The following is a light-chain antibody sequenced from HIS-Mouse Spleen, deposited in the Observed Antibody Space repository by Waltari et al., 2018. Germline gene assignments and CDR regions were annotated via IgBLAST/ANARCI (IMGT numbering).Light chain of an antibody. CDR2: KAS. CDR1: QSISSW. V-gene: IGKV1-5*03. CDR3: QQYNSWWT. Sequence: DIQMTQSPSTLSASVGDRVTITCRASQSISSWLAWYQQKPGKAPKLLIYKASSLESVVPSRFSGSGSGTEFTLTISSLQPDDFATYYCQQYNSWWTFGQGTKVEIK. J-gene: IGKJ1*01.